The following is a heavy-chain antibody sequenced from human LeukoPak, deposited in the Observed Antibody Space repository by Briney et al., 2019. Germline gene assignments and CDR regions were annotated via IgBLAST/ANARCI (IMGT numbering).Heavy chain of an antibody. CDR1: GFTFSSYD. CDR2: IYSGGST. V-gene: IGHV3-53*05. J-gene: IGHJ4*02. CDR3: AKDHQDILTGYYFDY. Sequence: GGTLRLSCAASGFTFSSYDMSWVRQAPGKGLEWVSVIYSGGSTYYADSVKGRFTISKDNSKNTLYLQMNSLRAEDTAVYYCAKDHQDILTGYYFDYWGQGTLVTVSS. D-gene: IGHD3-9*01.